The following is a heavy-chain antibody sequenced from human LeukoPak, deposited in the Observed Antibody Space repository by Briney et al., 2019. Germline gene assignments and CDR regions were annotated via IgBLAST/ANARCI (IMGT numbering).Heavy chain of an antibody. V-gene: IGHV3-33*01. J-gene: IGHJ3*02. Sequence: PGGSLSLSCAASGFTFSSYGMQWVRQAPGKGLEGVAVIWYDGSNKYYADSVKGRFTISRDNSKNTLYLQMNSLRAEDTAVYYCASIAVDAFDIWGQGTMVTVSS. CDR3: ASIAVDAFDI. CDR2: IWYDGSNK. CDR1: GFTFSSYG. D-gene: IGHD6-19*01.